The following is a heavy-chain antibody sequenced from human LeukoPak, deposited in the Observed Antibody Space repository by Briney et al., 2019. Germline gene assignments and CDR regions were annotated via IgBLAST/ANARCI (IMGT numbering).Heavy chain of an antibody. CDR3: ARDQRNSGSYRFEY. V-gene: IGHV1-18*01. CDR1: GYTFSGYG. D-gene: IGHD1-26*01. CDR2: ITGNNGNT. Sequence: ASVKVSCKTSGYTFSGYGISWVRQAPGQGLEWMGWITGNNGNTNYAPSLQGRVTMTTDTSTSTAYMELTSLRSDDTAVYYCARDQRNSGSYRFEYWGQETLVTVSS. J-gene: IGHJ4*02.